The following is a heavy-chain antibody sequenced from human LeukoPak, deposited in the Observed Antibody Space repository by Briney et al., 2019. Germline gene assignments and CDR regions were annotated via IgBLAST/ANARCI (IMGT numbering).Heavy chain of an antibody. J-gene: IGHJ4*02. D-gene: IGHD6-19*01. CDR2: ISGSGGST. V-gene: IGHV3-23*01. CDR1: GFTFSSYG. CDR3: AKDFNQWLVPRGEDY. Sequence: GGSLRLSCAASGFTFSSYGMSWVRQAPGKGLEWVSAISGSGGSTYYVDSVKGRFTTSRDNSKNTLYLQMNSLRAEDTAVYYCAKDFNQWLVPRGEDYWGQGTLVTVSS.